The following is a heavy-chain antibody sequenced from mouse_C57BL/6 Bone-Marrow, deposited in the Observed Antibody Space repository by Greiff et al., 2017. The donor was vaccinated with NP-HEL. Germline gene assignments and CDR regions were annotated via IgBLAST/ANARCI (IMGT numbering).Heavy chain of an antibody. CDR3: ARGGGYYVNWYFDV. D-gene: IGHD2-3*01. CDR2: INPGSGGT. J-gene: IGHJ1*03. V-gene: IGHV1-54*01. Sequence: QVQLKESGAELVRPGTSVKVSCKASGYAFTNYLIEWVKQRPGQGLEWIGVINPGSGGTNYNEKFKGKATLTADKSSSTAYMQLSSLTSEDSAVYFCARGGGYYVNWYFDVWGTGTTVTVSS. CDR1: GYAFTNYL.